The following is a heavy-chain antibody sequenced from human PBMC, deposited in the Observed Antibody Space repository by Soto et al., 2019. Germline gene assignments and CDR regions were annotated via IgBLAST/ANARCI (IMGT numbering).Heavy chain of an antibody. V-gene: IGHV4-39*01. CDR1: GGSISSSSYY. Sequence: SSETLSLTCTVSGGSISSSSYYWGWIRQPPGKGLEWIGSIYYSGSTYYNPSLKSRVTISVDTSKNQFSLKLSSVTAADTAVYYCAVNRITMIRGVADYYYYGMDVWGQGTTVTVSS. CDR2: IYYSGST. D-gene: IGHD3-10*01. CDR3: AVNRITMIRGVADYYYYGMDV. J-gene: IGHJ6*02.